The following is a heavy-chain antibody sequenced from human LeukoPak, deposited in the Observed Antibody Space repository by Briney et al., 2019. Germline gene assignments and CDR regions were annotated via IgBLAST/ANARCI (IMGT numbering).Heavy chain of an antibody. D-gene: IGHD2-15*01. Sequence: PGGSLRLSCAASGFTFSSYAMSWVRQAPGKGREGGSAISGSGGSTYYADSVKGRFTISRDNSKNTLYLQMNSLRAEDTAVYYCAKDRFSWTSPPVPYWGQGTLVTVSS. V-gene: IGHV3-23*01. CDR1: GFTFSSYA. J-gene: IGHJ4*02. CDR3: AKDRFSWTSPPVPY. CDR2: ISGSGGST.